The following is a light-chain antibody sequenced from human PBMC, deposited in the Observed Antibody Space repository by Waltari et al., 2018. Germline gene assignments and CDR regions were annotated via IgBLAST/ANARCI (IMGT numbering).Light chain of an antibody. CDR3: CSYAGSGTYI. V-gene: IGLV2-23*02. CDR2: EVI. J-gene: IGLJ1*01. Sequence: QSALTQTASVSGTPGQSITISCTGTTRDVGNYNLVSWYQHHPGKAPKLMSCEVIKRPSGVSDRFSGSKSGNTASLTISGLQAEDEADYYCCSYAGSGTYIFGTGTKVTVL. CDR1: TRDVGNYNL.